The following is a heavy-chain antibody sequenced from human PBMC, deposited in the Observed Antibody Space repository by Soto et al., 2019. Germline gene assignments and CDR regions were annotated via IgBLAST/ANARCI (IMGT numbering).Heavy chain of an antibody. D-gene: IGHD3-16*01. CDR1: GGSVSSGSYY. Sequence: PSETLSLTCTVSGGSVSSGSYYWSWIRQPPGKGLEWIGYIYYSGSTNYNPSLKSRVTISVDTSKNQFSLKLSSVTAADTAVYYCATGEYYYYGMDVWGQGTTVTVSS. V-gene: IGHV4-61*01. CDR2: IYYSGST. J-gene: IGHJ6*02. CDR3: ATGEYYYYGMDV.